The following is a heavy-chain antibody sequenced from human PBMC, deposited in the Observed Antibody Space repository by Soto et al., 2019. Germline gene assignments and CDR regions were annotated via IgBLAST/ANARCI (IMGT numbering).Heavy chain of an antibody. D-gene: IGHD2-2*01. CDR1: GDSISGGASF. J-gene: IGHJ5*02. V-gene: IGHV4-31*03. CDR3: AKLSCTSSTCYFPGWFDP. Sequence: SETLSLTCTVSGDSISGGASFWSWIRQHPGKVLEWIANVYYSGSSYYNPSLKSRLTISVDTTKNQFSLQLKSMTAADTAVYYCAKLSCTSSTCYFPGWFDPWGQGTLVTVSS. CDR2: VYYSGSS.